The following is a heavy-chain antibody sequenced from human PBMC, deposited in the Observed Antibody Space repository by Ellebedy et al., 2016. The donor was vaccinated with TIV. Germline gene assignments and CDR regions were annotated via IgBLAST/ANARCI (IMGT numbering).Heavy chain of an antibody. CDR2: VYYGGST. Sequence: MPSETLSLTCTVSGGSIGAYYWSWIRQPPGKGLEWIGYVYYGGSTNYSPSLKSRVTISVDTSKNQFSLKLSSVTAAATAVYYCARDTYGSGSYYNFDYWGQGTLVTVSS. D-gene: IGHD3-10*01. CDR1: GGSIGAYY. J-gene: IGHJ4*02. V-gene: IGHV4-59*01. CDR3: ARDTYGSGSYYNFDY.